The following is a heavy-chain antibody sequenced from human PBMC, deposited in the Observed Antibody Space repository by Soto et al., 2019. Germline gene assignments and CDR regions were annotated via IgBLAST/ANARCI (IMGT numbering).Heavy chain of an antibody. CDR1: GFTFSTYS. D-gene: IGHD2-15*01. V-gene: IGHV3-48*02. CDR2: ISGRSSAI. Sequence: EVQLVESGGGLVQPGGSLRLSCAASGFTFSTYSLTWVRQAPGKGLEWVSYISGRSSAIYYADSVKGRFTISRDNAKNSRYLQMNRLRDEDTAVYYCARCASGGYYYYYAMDVWGQGTTVTVSS. CDR3: ARCASGGYYYYYAMDV. J-gene: IGHJ6*02.